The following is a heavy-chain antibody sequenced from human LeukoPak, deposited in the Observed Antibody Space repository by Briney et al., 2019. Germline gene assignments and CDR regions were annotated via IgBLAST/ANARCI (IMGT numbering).Heavy chain of an antibody. Sequence: SETLSLTCTVSGGSISSNSFYWGWIRQPPGKGLEWIGSIYYSGSTYYNPSLKSRVTMSVDTSKNQFSLKLSPVTAADTAVYYCARDLNGDYFDYWGQGTLVTVSS. J-gene: IGHJ4*02. V-gene: IGHV4-39*07. CDR2: IYYSGST. D-gene: IGHD4-17*01. CDR3: ARDLNGDYFDY. CDR1: GGSISSNSFY.